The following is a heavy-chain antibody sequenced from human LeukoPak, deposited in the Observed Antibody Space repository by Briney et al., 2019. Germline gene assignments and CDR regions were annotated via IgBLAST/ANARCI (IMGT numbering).Heavy chain of an antibody. D-gene: IGHD3-10*01. CDR3: ARAITYYYGSGSPPNWFDP. CDR2: IIPIFRTA. CDR1: GGTFSSYA. J-gene: IGHJ5*02. V-gene: IGHV1-69*13. Sequence: SVKVSCKASGGTFSSYAISWVRQAPGQGLEWMGGIIPIFRTANYAQKFQGRVTITADESTSTAYMELSSLRSEDTAVYYCARAITYYYGSGSPPNWFDPWGQGTLVTVSS.